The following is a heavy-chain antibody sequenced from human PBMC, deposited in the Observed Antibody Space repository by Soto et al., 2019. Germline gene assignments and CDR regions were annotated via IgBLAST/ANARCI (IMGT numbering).Heavy chain of an antibody. CDR3: ARGDAYINVAY. V-gene: IGHV1-69*12. CDR1: GGTFSSYA. CDR2: IIPIFGTA. Sequence: QVQLVQSGAEVKKPGSSVKVSCKASGGTFSSYAISWVRQAPGQGLEWMGGIIPIFGTANYAQKFQGRVTTHADESTGAAYMGMSSLRSEEAAVEYCARGDAYINVAYWGQGTLVTVSS. D-gene: IGHD4-4*01. J-gene: IGHJ4*02.